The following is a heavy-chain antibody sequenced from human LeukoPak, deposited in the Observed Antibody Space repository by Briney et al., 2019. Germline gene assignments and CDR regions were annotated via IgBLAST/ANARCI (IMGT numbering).Heavy chain of an antibody. J-gene: IGHJ6*03. CDR1: GGSISSGDYY. CDR3: ARDRTVVTSGRYYYYYMDV. D-gene: IGHD4-23*01. V-gene: IGHV4-30-4*08. CDR2: IYYSGST. Sequence: SETLSLTCSVSGGSISSGDYYWSWIRQPPGKGLEWIGYIYYSGSTYYNPSLKSRVTISVDKSKNQFSLKLSSVTAADTAVYYCARDRTVVTSGRYYYYYMDVWGKGTTVTVSS.